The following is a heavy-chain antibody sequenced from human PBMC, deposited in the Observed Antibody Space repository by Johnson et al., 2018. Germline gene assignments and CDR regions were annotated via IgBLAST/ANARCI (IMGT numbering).Heavy chain of an antibody. J-gene: IGHJ3*02. V-gene: IGHV3-30*03. CDR3: AMGENYDYVWGSYRSGDHAFDI. D-gene: IGHD3-16*02. CDR2: ISYDGSNK. Sequence: QVQLVESGGGVVQPGRSLRLSCAASGFTFSSYGMHWVRQAPGKGLEWVAVISYDGSNKYYADSVKGRFTISRDNSKNTLYLQMNSLRAEDTAGYYGAMGENYDYVWGSYRSGDHAFDIWGQGTMVTVSS. CDR1: GFTFSSYG.